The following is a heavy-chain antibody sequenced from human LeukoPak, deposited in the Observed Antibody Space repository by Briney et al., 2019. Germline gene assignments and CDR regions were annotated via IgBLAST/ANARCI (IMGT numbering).Heavy chain of an antibody. Sequence: GGSLRLSCAASGFTFSSYWMSWVRQAPGKGLEWVANIKQDGSEKHYVDSVKGRFTISRDNAKNSLYLQMNSLRAEDTAVYYCARDDSRSTFDYWGQGTLVTVSS. V-gene: IGHV3-7*01. CDR1: GFTFSSYW. J-gene: IGHJ4*02. D-gene: IGHD6-6*01. CDR3: ARDDSRSTFDY. CDR2: IKQDGSEK.